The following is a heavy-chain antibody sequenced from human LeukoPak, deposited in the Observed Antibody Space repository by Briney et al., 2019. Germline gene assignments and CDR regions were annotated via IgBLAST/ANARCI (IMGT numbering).Heavy chain of an antibody. D-gene: IGHD3-10*01. CDR3: ARGPPYGSRSDYFDY. Sequence: GGSLRLSCTASGFTFSNYYMSWVRQAPGKGLEWVANINHDGIEKNYVDSVKGRFTISRDNTKSSLYLQMNSLRPEDTAVYYCARGPPYGSRSDYFDYWGQGTLVTVSS. V-gene: IGHV3-7*01. J-gene: IGHJ4*02. CDR2: INHDGIEK. CDR1: GFTFSNYY.